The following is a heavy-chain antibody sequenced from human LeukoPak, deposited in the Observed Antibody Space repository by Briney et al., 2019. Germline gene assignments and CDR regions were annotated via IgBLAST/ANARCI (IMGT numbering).Heavy chain of an antibody. CDR2: IYYSGST. Sequence: SETLSLTCTVSGVSVSSGSYYWSWLRQPPGKGLEWIGYIYYSGSTNYNPSLKSRVTVSVDTSKNQFSLKLSSVTAADTAVYYCARAFYDSSGYYPTPDNWFDPWGQGTLVTVSS. V-gene: IGHV4-61*01. J-gene: IGHJ5*02. CDR1: GVSVSSGSYY. D-gene: IGHD3-22*01. CDR3: ARAFYDSSGYYPTPDNWFDP.